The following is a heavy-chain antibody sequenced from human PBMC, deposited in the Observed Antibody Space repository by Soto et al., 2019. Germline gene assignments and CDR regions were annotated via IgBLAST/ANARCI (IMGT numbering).Heavy chain of an antibody. V-gene: IGHV3-66*01. CDR3: ERNNAEVAYFGYYYYIDF. D-gene: IGHD2-15*01. CDR1: GFTVSSNY. J-gene: IGHJ6*03. Sequence: EVQLVESGGGLVQPGGSLRLSCAASGFTVSSNYMSWVRQAPGKGLEWVSVIYSGGSTYYADSVKDRFTIIRDNSKNTRYLPMNSRRDEDTAVYYCERNNAEVAYFGYYYYIDFWGKGTTVTVSS. CDR2: IYSGGST.